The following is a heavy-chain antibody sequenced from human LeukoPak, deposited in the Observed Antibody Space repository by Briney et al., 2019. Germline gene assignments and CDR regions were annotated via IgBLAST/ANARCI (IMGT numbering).Heavy chain of an antibody. V-gene: IGHV5-51*01. CDR3: ARGDDIVVVPAAFDY. CDR2: IYPGDSDT. CDR1: GYSFTSYW. Sequence: GESLKISCKGSGYSFTSYWIGWVRQMPGKGLEGMGIIYPGDSDTRYSPSFQGQVTISADKSISTAYLQWSSLKASDTAMYYCARGDDIVVVPAAFDYWGQGTLVTVSS. J-gene: IGHJ4*02. D-gene: IGHD2-2*01.